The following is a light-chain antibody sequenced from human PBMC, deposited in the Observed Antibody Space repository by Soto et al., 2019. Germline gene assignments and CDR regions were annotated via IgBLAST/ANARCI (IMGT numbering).Light chain of an antibody. CDR1: QSVSSSS. V-gene: IGKV3-20*01. Sequence: IVLTQSPGTLSLSPGERATLSCRASQSVSSSSLAWYQQKPGQAPRLLIYDASSRATGIPDRFSGRGSGTDFTLTIGRLEPEDFAVYYCQQYGSSGTFGQGTKV. CDR2: DAS. CDR3: QQYGSSGT. J-gene: IGKJ1*01.